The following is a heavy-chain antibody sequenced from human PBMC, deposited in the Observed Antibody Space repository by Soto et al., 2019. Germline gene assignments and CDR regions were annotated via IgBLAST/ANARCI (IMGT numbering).Heavy chain of an antibody. D-gene: IGHD6-13*01. CDR1: GFTFSSYA. J-gene: IGHJ6*04. V-gene: IGHV3-23*01. CDR3: AKDGPSVLGSAGRVYGRDV. CDR2: LSDNGGHT. Sequence: GGSLRLSCAGSGFTFSSYAMTWVRQAPGKGLEWVSTLSDNGGHTYYADSVKGRFTISRDNSKNTLYLQMNSLRAEDTAVYYCAKDGPSVLGSAGRVYGRDVWDKGTTVTVSS.